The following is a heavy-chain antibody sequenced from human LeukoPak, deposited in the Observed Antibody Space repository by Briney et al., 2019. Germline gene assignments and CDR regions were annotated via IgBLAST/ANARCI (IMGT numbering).Heavy chain of an antibody. CDR2: ISYDGSNK. Sequence: GESLRLSCAASGFTFSSYGMHWVRQAPGKGLEWVAVISYDGSNKYYADSVKGRFTISRDNSKNTLYLQMNSLRAEDTAVYYCAKDLDDYSSVWGQGTLVTVSS. CDR1: GFTFSSYG. CDR3: AKDLDDYSSV. D-gene: IGHD4-11*01. J-gene: IGHJ4*02. V-gene: IGHV3-30*18.